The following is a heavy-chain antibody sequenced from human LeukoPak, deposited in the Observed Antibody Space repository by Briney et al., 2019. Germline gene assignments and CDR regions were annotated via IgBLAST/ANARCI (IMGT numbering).Heavy chain of an antibody. CDR3: AKGYKRRTVVTYYFDY. V-gene: IGHV3-23*01. CDR1: GFTFSSYG. D-gene: IGHD4-23*01. Sequence: GESLRLSCAASGFTFSSYGMSWVRQAPGKGLEWVSAISGSGGSTYYADSVKGRFTISRDNSKNTLYLQMNSLRAEDTAVYYCAKGYKRRTVVTYYFDYWGQGTLVTVSS. J-gene: IGHJ4*02. CDR2: ISGSGGST.